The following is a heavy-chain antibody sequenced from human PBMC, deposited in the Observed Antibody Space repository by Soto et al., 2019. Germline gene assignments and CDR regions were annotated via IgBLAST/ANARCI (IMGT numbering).Heavy chain of an antibody. CDR1: GYTFTSYG. V-gene: IGHV1-18*01. D-gene: IGHD2-15*01. Sequence: ASVKVSCKASGYTFTSYGISWVRQAPGQGLEWMGWISAYNGNTNYAQKLQGRVTMTTDTSTSTAYMELRSLRSDDTAVYYCARARTLGYCSGCSCPHYYYYMDVWGKGTTVTVSS. CDR3: ARARTLGYCSGCSCPHYYYYMDV. CDR2: ISAYNGNT. J-gene: IGHJ6*03.